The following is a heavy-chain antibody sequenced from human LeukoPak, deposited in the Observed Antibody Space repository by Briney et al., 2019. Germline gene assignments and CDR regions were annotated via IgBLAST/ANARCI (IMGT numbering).Heavy chain of an antibody. CDR2: IIPIFGTA. J-gene: IGHJ5*02. D-gene: IGHD6-6*01. CDR1: GGTFSSYA. CDR3: ARASSSEENWFDP. Sequence: ASVKVSCKASGGTFSSYAISWVRQAPGQGLEWMGGIIPIFGTANYAQKFQGRVTITADESTSTASMELSSLRSEDTAVYYCARASSSEENWFDPWGQGTLVTVSS. V-gene: IGHV1-69*13.